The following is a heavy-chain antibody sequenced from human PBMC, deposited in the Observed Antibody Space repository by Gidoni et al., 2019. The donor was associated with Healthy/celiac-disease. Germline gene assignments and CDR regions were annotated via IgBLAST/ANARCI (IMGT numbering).Heavy chain of an antibody. Sequence: QVQLQESGPGLVKPSETLSLTCTVSGGSISSYYWSWIRQPPGKGLEWIGYIYYSGSTNYNPSRKSRVTISVDTSKNQFSLKLSSVTAADTAVYYCAREREQQLVRGWFDPWGQGTLVTVSS. CDR3: AREREQQLVRGWFDP. CDR2: IYYSGST. V-gene: IGHV4-59*01. CDR1: GGSISSYY. J-gene: IGHJ5*02. D-gene: IGHD6-13*01.